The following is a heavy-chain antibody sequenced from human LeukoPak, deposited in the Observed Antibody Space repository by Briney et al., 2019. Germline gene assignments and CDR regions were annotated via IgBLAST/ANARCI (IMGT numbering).Heavy chain of an antibody. V-gene: IGHV4-61*02. CDR2: IYTSGST. CDR3: ARDQYDILTGYSDY. J-gene: IGHJ4*02. CDR1: GGSISSGSYY. D-gene: IGHD3-9*01. Sequence: PSETLSLTCTVSGGSISSGSYYWSWIRQPAGKGLEWIGRIYTSGSTNYNPSLKSRVTISVDTSKNQFSLKLSSVTAADTAVYYCARDQYDILTGYSDYWGQGTLVTVSS.